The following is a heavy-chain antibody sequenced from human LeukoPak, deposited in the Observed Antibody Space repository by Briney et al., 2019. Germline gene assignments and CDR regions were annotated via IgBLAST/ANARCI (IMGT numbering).Heavy chain of an antibody. CDR1: GFTFSSYS. CDR2: ISSSSSSYK. CDR3: ARGGGYYDILTGYLYYYYGMDV. Sequence: PGGSLRLSCAASGFTFSSYSMNWVRQAPGKGLEWVSSISSSSSSYKYYAYSEKGRFTISRDNAKNSLYLQMNRLRAEDTAVYYCARGGGYYDILTGYLYYYYGMDVWGQGTTVTVSS. J-gene: IGHJ6*02. D-gene: IGHD3-9*01. V-gene: IGHV3-21*01.